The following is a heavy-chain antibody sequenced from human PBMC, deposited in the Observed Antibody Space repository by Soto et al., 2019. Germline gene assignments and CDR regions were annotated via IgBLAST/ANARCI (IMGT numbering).Heavy chain of an antibody. CDR3: ARVGGGSYWDAFDI. D-gene: IGHD1-26*01. CDR1: GFTFSSYS. J-gene: IGHJ3*02. V-gene: IGHV3-21*01. CDR2: ISSSSSYI. Sequence: PGGSLRLSCAASGFTFSSYSMNWVRQAPGKGLEWVSSISSSSSYIYYADSVKGRFTISRDNAKNSLYLQMNSLRAEDTAVYYCARVGGGSYWDAFDIWGQGTMVTVS.